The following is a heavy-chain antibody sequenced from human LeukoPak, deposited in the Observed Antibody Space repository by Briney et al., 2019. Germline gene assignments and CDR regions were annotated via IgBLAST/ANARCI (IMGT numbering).Heavy chain of an antibody. V-gene: IGHV3-15*07. J-gene: IGHJ6*02. CDR3: TTADYYYYGMDV. CDR2: IKSKTDGGTT. CDR1: GFTFSSYW. Sequence: GGSLRLSCAASGFTFSSYWMNWARQAPGKGLEWVGRIKSKTDGGTTDYAAPVKGRFTISRDDSKNTLYPQMNSLETEDTAVYYCTTADYYYYGMDVWGQGTTVTVSS.